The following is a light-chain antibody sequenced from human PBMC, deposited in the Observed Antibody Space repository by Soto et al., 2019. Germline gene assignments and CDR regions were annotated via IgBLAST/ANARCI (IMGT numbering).Light chain of an antibody. CDR3: HSYDVSLSGPV. V-gene: IGLV1-40*01. J-gene: IGLJ2*01. CDR1: SSNIGAGYD. Sequence: QLVLTQPPSLSGAPGQRVTISCTGSSSNIGAGYDVHWYQQLPGTAPRVLIYDNNSRPSGVPARFSGSKSGTSASLAITGLQAEDEADYYCHSYDVSLSGPVFGGGTKVTV. CDR2: DNN.